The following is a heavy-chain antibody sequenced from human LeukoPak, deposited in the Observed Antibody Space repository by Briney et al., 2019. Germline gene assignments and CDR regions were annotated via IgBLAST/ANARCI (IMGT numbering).Heavy chain of an antibody. V-gene: IGHV4-39*01. CDR3: ARLLRGSGSYYDY. CDR2: IFYSGST. J-gene: IGHJ4*02. CDR1: GGSINSNRYY. Sequence: SETLSLTCTVSGGSINSNRYYWGWIRQPPGEGLECPGNIFYSGSTYYNPSLMSRVTISVDTSKNQFSLKLSSVTAADTAVYYCARLLRGSGSYYDYWGQGTLVTVSS. D-gene: IGHD3-10*01.